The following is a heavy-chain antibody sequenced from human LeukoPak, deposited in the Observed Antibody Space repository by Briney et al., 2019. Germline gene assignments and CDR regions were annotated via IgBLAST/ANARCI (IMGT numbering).Heavy chain of an antibody. D-gene: IGHD2-21*01. V-gene: IGHV1-69*04. CDR2: IIPILGIA. CDR3: ATTRLWWPDY. CDR1: GGTFSSYA. J-gene: IGHJ4*02. Sequence: EASVKVSCKASGGTFSSYAISWVRQAPGQGLEWMGRIIPILGIANYAQKFQGRVTMTEDTSTDTAYMELSSLRSEDTAVYYCATTRLWWPDYWGQGTLVTVSS.